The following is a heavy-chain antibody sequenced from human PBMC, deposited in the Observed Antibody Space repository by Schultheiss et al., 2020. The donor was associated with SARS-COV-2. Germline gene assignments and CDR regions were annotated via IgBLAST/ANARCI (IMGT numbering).Heavy chain of an antibody. D-gene: IGHD3-10*01. J-gene: IGHJ5*02. V-gene: IGHV2-5*02. Sequence: SGPTLVKPTQTLTLTCTFSGFSLSTSGVGVGWIRQPPGKALEWLALIYWDDDKFYSTSLKTRLTFAKDTSKNQVVLTMTNMDPVDTGTYYCAHSLNYYGSGETFDPWGQGAVVTVSS. CDR2: IYWDDDK. CDR3: AHSLNYYGSGETFDP. CDR1: GFSLSTSGVG.